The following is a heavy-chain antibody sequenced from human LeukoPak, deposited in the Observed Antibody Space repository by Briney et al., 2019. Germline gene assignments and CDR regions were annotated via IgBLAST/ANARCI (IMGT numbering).Heavy chain of an antibody. Sequence: GGSLRLSCAASGFTVSSNYMNWVRQPLGKGLEWVSYISSSGSTIYYADSVKGRFTISRDNAKNSLYLQMNSLRAEDTAVYYCARDRGSSGPNYFDYWGQGTLVTVSS. CDR2: ISSSGSTI. CDR1: GFTVSSNY. J-gene: IGHJ4*02. D-gene: IGHD6-19*01. V-gene: IGHV3-48*03. CDR3: ARDRGSSGPNYFDY.